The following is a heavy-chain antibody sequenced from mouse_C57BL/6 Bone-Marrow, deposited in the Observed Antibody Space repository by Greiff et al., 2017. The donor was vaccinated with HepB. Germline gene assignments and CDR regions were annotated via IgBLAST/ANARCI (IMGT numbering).Heavy chain of an antibody. V-gene: IGHV1-69*01. D-gene: IGHD3-2*02. CDR2: IDPSDSYT. CDR3: ARSQDSSGSAFAY. J-gene: IGHJ3*01. CDR1: GYTFTSYW. Sequence: VQLQQPGAELVMPGASVKLSCKASGYTFTSYWMHWVKQRPGQGLEWIGEIDPSDSYTNYNQKFKGKSTLTVDKSSSTAYMQLSSLTSEDSAVYYCARSQDSSGSAFAYWGQGTLVTVSA.